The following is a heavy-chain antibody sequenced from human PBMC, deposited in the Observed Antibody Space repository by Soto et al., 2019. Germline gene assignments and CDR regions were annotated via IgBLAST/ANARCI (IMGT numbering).Heavy chain of an antibody. V-gene: IGHV2-5*02. J-gene: IGHJ3*02. CDR1: GFSLSTSGVG. D-gene: IGHD6-13*01. CDR3: AHRSFDQQLNAFDI. Sequence: QITLKESGPTLVKPTQTLTLTCTFSGFSLSTSGVGVGWIRQPPGKALEWLALIYWDDDKRYSPSLKSRLTITKDTSKNQVVLTMTNMYPVDTATYYCAHRSFDQQLNAFDIWGQGTMVTVSS. CDR2: IYWDDDK.